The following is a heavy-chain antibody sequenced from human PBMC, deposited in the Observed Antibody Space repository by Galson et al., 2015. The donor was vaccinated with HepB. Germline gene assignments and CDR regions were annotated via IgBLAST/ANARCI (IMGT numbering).Heavy chain of an antibody. J-gene: IGHJ4*02. V-gene: IGHV3-23*01. CDR2: ISGSGGST. Sequence: SLRLSCAASGFTFSSYAMSWVRQAPGKGLEWVSAISGSGGSTYYADSVKGRFTISRDNSKNTLNLQMNSLRAEDTAVYYCAREPFTGYSSSSSYFDYWGQGTLVTVSS. CDR1: GFTFSSYA. CDR3: AREPFTGYSSSSSYFDY. D-gene: IGHD6-13*01.